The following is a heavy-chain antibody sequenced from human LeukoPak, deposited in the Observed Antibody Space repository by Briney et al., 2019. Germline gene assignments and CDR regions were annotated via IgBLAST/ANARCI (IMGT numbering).Heavy chain of an antibody. J-gene: IGHJ4*02. CDR3: VREDTPATANY. CDR2: ISGSGGST. V-gene: IGHV3-23*01. D-gene: IGHD2-21*02. CDR1: GFIFSNYA. Sequence: GGSLRLSCAASGFIFSNYAMGWVRQAPGKGLEWVSAISGSGGSTYYADSVKGRFTISRDNSKNTLYLQMNSLRVEDTAVYYCVREDTPATANYWGQGTLVTISS.